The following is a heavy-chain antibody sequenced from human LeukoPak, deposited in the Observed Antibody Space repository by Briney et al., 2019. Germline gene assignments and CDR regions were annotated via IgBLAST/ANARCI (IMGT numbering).Heavy chain of an antibody. Sequence: GASVKVSCKASGGTFSSYAISWVRQAPGQGLEWMGGIIPIFGTANYAQKFQGRVTITADESTSTAYMELSSLRSEDTAVYYCARGWRDGYNPTQPFDYWGQGTLVTVSS. CDR1: GGTFSSYA. CDR3: ARGWRDGYNPTQPFDY. J-gene: IGHJ4*02. D-gene: IGHD5-24*01. V-gene: IGHV1-69*13. CDR2: IIPIFGTA.